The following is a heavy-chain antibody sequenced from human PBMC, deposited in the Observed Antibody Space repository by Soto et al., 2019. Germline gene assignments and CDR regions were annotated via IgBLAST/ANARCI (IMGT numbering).Heavy chain of an antibody. Sequence: ASVKVSCKASGYTLTSYGISWVRQAPGQGLEWMGRISGYNGNTKYAEKFQNRVTMTTDTSTNTAHMELRSLRSDDTAVYYCAREGQAPYYYYGMDVWGQGTAVTVSS. CDR1: GYTLTSYG. V-gene: IGHV1-18*01. CDR3: AREGQAPYYYYGMDV. CDR2: ISGYNGNT. J-gene: IGHJ6*02.